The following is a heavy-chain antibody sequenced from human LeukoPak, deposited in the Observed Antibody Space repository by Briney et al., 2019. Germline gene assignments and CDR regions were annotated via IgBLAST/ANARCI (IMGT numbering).Heavy chain of an antibody. J-gene: IGHJ4*02. CDR1: GGSISSSSYY. Sequence: SETLSLTCTVSGGSISSSSYYWGWIRQPPGKGLEWIGSIYYSGSTYYNPSLKSRVTISVDTSKNQFSLRLTSVTAADTAVYYCAALVGPTKAVDYWGQGTLVTVSS. V-gene: IGHV4-39*07. CDR3: AALVGPTKAVDY. D-gene: IGHD1-26*01. CDR2: IYYSGST.